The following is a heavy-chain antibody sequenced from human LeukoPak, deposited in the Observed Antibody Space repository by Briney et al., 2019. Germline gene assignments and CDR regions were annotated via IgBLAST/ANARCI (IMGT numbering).Heavy chain of an antibody. CDR3: ARDLLGITTRPSFDY. J-gene: IGHJ4*02. D-gene: IGHD6-6*01. V-gene: IGHV3-7*05. Sequence: GGSLRLSCAASGFTFSSYWMSWVRQAPGKGLEWVANLKQDGSERYYVDSVKGRCTISRDNAKNSLYLQMNSLRAEDTAVYYCARDLLGITTRPSFDYWGQGTLVTVSS. CDR1: GFTFSSYW. CDR2: LKQDGSER.